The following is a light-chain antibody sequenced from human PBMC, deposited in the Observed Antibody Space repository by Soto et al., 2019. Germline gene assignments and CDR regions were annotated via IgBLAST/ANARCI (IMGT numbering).Light chain of an antibody. Sequence: EIVLTQSPGTLSLSPGERATLSCRASQSVTENYLAWYQHKPGQAPRLPIYGASSRATGIPDRFSGSGSGTDFTLTISRLEPEDFAVYYCHQYGGSPVYTFGQGTKVEIK. CDR1: QSVTENY. CDR2: GAS. CDR3: HQYGGSPVYT. J-gene: IGKJ2*01. V-gene: IGKV3-20*01.